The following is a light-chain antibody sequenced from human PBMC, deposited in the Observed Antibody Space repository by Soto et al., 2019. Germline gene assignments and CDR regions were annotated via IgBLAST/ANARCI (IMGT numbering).Light chain of an antibody. CDR1: SSDVGGYKF. CDR2: EVS. J-gene: IGLJ2*01. CDR3: SSYTRSISLL. V-gene: IGLV2-14*01. Sequence: QSVLTQPASVSGSPGQSITISCTGTSSDVGGYKFVSWYQQHPGKAPKLVIYEVSNRPSGVSNRFSGSKSGNTASLTISGLQAEDEADYYCSSYTRSISLLFGGGTQLTVL.